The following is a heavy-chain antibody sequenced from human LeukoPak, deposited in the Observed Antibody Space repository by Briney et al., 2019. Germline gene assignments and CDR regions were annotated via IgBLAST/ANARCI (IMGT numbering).Heavy chain of an antibody. Sequence: ASVKVSCKASGYTFTGYYMHWVRQAPGQGLEWMGWINTNTGNPTYAQGFTGRFVFSLDTSVSTAYLQISSLKAEDTAVYYCASSSSWGYPDYWGQGTLVTVSS. D-gene: IGHD6-13*01. CDR1: GYTFTGYY. CDR3: ASSSSWGYPDY. J-gene: IGHJ4*02. V-gene: IGHV7-4-1*02. CDR2: INTNTGNP.